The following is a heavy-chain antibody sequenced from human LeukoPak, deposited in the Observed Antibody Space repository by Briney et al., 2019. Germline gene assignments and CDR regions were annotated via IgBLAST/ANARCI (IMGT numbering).Heavy chain of an antibody. D-gene: IGHD3-10*01. CDR2: MNPNSGNT. V-gene: IGHV1-8*02. Sequence: GASVKVSCKASGYTFTSYDINWVRQATGQGLEWMGWMNPNSGNTGYAQKFQGRVTMTRNTSISTAYMELSSLRSEDTAVYYCARFSYGSGSYLPDYWGQGTLVTVSS. CDR3: ARFSYGSGSYLPDY. CDR1: GYTFTSYD. J-gene: IGHJ4*02.